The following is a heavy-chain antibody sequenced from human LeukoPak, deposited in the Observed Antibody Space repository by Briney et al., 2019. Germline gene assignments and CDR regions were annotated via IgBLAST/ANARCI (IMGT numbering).Heavy chain of an antibody. CDR2: INPSRNT. V-gene: IGHV4-34*01. Sequence: SETLSLTCAVYGGSFSGYYWSWLRQPPGKGLEWIGEINPSRNTNYNPSLKSRVTISVDTSKKQFSLKLSSVTAADTAVYYCARRYDFWSGYPPPLDYWGQGALVTVSS. CDR3: ARRYDFWSGYPPPLDY. J-gene: IGHJ4*02. D-gene: IGHD3-3*01. CDR1: GGSFSGYY.